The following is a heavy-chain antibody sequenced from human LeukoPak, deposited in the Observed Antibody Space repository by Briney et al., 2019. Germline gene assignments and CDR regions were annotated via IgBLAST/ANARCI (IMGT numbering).Heavy chain of an antibody. CDR3: ARRTSSLGQFEFGC. D-gene: IGHD6-6*01. J-gene: IGHJ4*02. CDR1: GYTFTSYG. V-gene: IGHV1-18*01. Sequence: ASVKVSCKASGYTFTSYGISWVRQAPGQGLEWMGWISAYNGNTNYAQKLQGRVTMTTDTSTSTAYMELRSLRSDDTAVYYCARRTSSLGQFEFGCWGQGTLVTVSS. CDR2: ISAYNGNT.